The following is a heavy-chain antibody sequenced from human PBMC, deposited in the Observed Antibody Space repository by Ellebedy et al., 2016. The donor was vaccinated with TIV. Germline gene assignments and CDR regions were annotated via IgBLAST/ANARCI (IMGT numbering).Heavy chain of an antibody. CDR1: GFSVSDYY. J-gene: IGHJ4*02. D-gene: IGHD3-16*02. V-gene: IGHV3-11*06. CDR3: ARTSAYVWGSYRYPSYFDS. Sequence: GESLKISCAASGFSVSDYYMSWIRQAPGKGLEWVAYTGTGAVQTNYADSVKGRFTISRDTADNSLYLQMDRLRAEDTAVYYCARTSAYVWGSYRYPSYFDSWGQGTLVAVSS. CDR2: TGTGAVQT.